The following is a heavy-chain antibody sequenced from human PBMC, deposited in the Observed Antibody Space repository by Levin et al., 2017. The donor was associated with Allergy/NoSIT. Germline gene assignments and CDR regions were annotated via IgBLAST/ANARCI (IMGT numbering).Heavy chain of an antibody. V-gene: IGHV4-34*09. CDR2: INHSGST. Sequence: SETLSLTCAVYGGSFSGYYWSWIRQPPGKGLEWIGEINHSGSTNYNPSLKSRVTISVDTSKNQFSLKLSSVTAADTAVYYCARERRECCSSRPPRLVDYWGQGTLVTVSS. CDR3: ARERRECCSSRPPRLVDY. CDR1: GGSFSGYY. D-gene: IGHD6-13*01. J-gene: IGHJ4*02.